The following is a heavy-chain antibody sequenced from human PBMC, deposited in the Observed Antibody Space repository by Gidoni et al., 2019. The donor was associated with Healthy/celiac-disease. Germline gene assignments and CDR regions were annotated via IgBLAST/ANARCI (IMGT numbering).Heavy chain of an antibody. V-gene: IGHV4-34*01. Sequence: QVQLQQWGAGLLKPSETLSLTCAVYGGSFSGYYWSWIRQPPGKGLEWIGEINHSGSTNYNPSLKSRVTISVDTSKNQFSLKLSSVTAADTAVYYCARGWEGATTLDYWGQGTLVTVSS. CDR1: GGSFSGYY. CDR2: INHSGST. CDR3: ARGWEGATTLDY. D-gene: IGHD1-26*01. J-gene: IGHJ4*02.